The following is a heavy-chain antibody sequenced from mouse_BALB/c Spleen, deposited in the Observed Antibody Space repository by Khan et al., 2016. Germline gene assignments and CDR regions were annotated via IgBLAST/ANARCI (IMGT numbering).Heavy chain of an antibody. CDR3: AYGNYYAMDY. V-gene: IGHV4-1*02. CDR2: INPESSSI. CDR1: EFDFSRFW. Sequence: EVQLQESGGGLVQPGGSLRLSCAASEFDFSRFWMNWVRQAPGKGLEWIGEINPESSSINYTPSLKDKFIISRDNAKNTLHLQMSNVRSEDTALYYCAYGNYYAMDYWGQGTSVTVSS. J-gene: IGHJ4*01. D-gene: IGHD2-1*01.